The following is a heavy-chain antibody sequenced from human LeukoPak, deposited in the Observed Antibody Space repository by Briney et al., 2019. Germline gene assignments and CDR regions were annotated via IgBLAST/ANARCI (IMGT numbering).Heavy chain of an antibody. CDR1: GGSISSYY. D-gene: IGHD5-12*01. J-gene: IGHJ4*02. Sequence: SETLSLTCTVSGGSISSYYWSWIRQPPGKGLEWVGYIYYSGSTNYNPSLKSRVTISVDTSKNQFSLKLSSVTAADTAVYYCARAYSGYDGYYFDYWGQGTLVTVSS. CDR3: ARAYSGYDGYYFDY. CDR2: IYYSGST. V-gene: IGHV4-59*01.